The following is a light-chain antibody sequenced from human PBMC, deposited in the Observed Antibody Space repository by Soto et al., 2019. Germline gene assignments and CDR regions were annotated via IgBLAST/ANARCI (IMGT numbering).Light chain of an antibody. CDR2: KAS. CDR1: QSISSW. Sequence: DIQMTQSPSTLSASVGDRVTITCRASQSISSWLAWYQQKPGKAPKLLIYKASSLESGVPSRFSGSGSGTEFPLTISSLQPDDFATYYCQQYNSLWTFGQGPKVEIK. CDR3: QQYNSLWT. J-gene: IGKJ1*01. V-gene: IGKV1-5*03.